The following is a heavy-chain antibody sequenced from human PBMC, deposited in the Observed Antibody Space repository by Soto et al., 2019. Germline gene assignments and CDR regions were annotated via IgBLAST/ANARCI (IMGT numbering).Heavy chain of an antibody. CDR1: GGSISSGGYY. CDR3: ARSVVYYDFWSGYYSYYYGMDV. Sequence: QVQLQESGPGLVKPSQTLSLTCTVSGGSISSGGYYWSWIRQHPGKGLEWIGYIYYSGSTYYNPSLTSRVTISVDTSKNQCSLKLSSVTAADTAVYYSARSVVYYDFWSGYYSYYYGMDVWGQGTTVTVSS. J-gene: IGHJ6*02. CDR2: IYYSGST. V-gene: IGHV4-31*03. D-gene: IGHD3-3*01.